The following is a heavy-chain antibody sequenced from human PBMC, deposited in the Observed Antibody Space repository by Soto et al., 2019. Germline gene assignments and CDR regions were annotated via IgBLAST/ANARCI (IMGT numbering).Heavy chain of an antibody. V-gene: IGHV4-39*01. D-gene: IGHD3-3*01. CDR2: IYYSGST. Sequence: SETLSLTFTVSGGSISSSSYYWGWIRQPPGKGLEWIGSIYYSGSTYYNPSLKSRVTISVDTSKNQFSLKLSSVTAADTAVYYCARRYYDFWSGYYCYYMDVWGKGTTVTVSS. CDR1: GGSISSSSYY. J-gene: IGHJ6*03. CDR3: ARRYYDFWSGYYCYYMDV.